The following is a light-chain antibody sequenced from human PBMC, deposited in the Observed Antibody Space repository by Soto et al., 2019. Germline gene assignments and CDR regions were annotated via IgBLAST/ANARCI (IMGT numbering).Light chain of an antibody. V-gene: IGLV2-14*01. CDR1: SSDVGGYNY. Sequence: SALTQPASVSGSPGQSITISCTGTSSDVGGYNYVSWYQQHPGKAPKLMIYDVSNRPSGVSNRFSGSKSGNTASLTISGLQAEDEADYYCSSYTSSSTRVVFGGGTNLTVL. J-gene: IGLJ2*01. CDR3: SSYTSSSTRVV. CDR2: DVS.